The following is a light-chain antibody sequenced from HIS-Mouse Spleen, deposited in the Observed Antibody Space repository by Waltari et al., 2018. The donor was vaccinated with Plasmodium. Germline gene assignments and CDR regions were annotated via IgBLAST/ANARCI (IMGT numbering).Light chain of an antibody. CDR2: EVS. Sequence: QSALTQPASVSGSPGQSITISCTGTSSDVGSYNLVPWYQQHPGKAPKLMIYEVSKRPAVVSNRFPGSKSGNTASLTISGLQAEDEADYYCCSYAGSSTFVVFGGGTKLTVL. CDR1: SSDVGSYNL. V-gene: IGLV2-23*02. CDR3: CSYAGSSTFVV. J-gene: IGLJ2*01.